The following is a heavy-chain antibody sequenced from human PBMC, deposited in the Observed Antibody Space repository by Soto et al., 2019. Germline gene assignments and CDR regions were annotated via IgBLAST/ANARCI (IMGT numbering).Heavy chain of an antibody. V-gene: IGHV3-9*01. CDR1: GFTFANYA. CDR3: TKDMYSSSADGMDV. Sequence: GGSLRLSCTAAGFTFANYAMHWVRQTPGKGLEWVSGISWNSRSIDYADSVKGRFTISRDNAKNSLYLQMNSLRAEDTALYYCTKDMYSSSADGMDVWGQGT. J-gene: IGHJ6*02. CDR2: ISWNSRSI. D-gene: IGHD6-13*01.